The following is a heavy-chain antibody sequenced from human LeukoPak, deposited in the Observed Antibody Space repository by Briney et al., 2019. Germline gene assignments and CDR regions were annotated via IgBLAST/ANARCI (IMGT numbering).Heavy chain of an antibody. CDR3: AKDDSSSPHFDY. V-gene: IGHV3-23*01. J-gene: IGHJ4*02. CDR2: ISGSGGST. Sequence: GGSLRLSCVASGFTFSSYAMSWVRQAPGKGLEWVSAISGSGGSTYYADSVKGRFTISRDNSKNTLYLQMNSLRAEDTAVYYCAKDDSSSPHFDYWGQGTLVTVSS. CDR1: GFTFSSYA. D-gene: IGHD6-6*01.